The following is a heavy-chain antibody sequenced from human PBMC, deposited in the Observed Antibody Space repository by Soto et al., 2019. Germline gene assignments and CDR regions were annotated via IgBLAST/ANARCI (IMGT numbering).Heavy chain of an antibody. CDR2: IYPSGST. Sequence: SETLSLTCTVSGGSIRSLYWSWIRQPPGKGLEWIGHIYPSGSTDYNPSLKSRVTISSDTSESQFSLKVHSVTPADTAVYYCARGDGYNSAFDIWGQGTMVTVS. CDR1: GGSIRSLY. D-gene: IGHD5-12*01. CDR3: ARGDGYNSAFDI. V-gene: IGHV4-59*01. J-gene: IGHJ3*02.